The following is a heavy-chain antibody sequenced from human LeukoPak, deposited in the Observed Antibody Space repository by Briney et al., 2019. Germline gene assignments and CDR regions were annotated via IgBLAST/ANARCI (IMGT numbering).Heavy chain of an antibody. CDR1: GGSISGYY. V-gene: IGHV4-59*08. Sequence: SETLSLTCTVSGGSISGYYWSLIRQPPGKGLEWIGFMSYSGSTNCNPSLKSRVTISVDTSKNQFSLKLRSVTAADTAVYYCARQASCSSATCNPFDYWGQGTLVTVSS. CDR2: MSYSGST. J-gene: IGHJ4*02. D-gene: IGHD2-2*01. CDR3: ARQASCSSATCNPFDY.